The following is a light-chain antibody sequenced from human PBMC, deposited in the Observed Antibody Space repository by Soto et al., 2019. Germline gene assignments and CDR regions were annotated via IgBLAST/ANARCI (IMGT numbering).Light chain of an antibody. V-gene: IGLV1-44*01. J-gene: IGLJ2*01. CDR3: AAWDDSLNGVV. CDR1: SSNIGSNT. CDR2: SYN. Sequence: QSVLTQPPSASGTPGQRVTISCSGSSSNIGSNTVNWYQQLPGTAPKLLIYSYNQRPSGVPDRFSGSKSGTSASLAISGLQPEDEADYYCAAWDDSLNGVVFGGGTKLTVL.